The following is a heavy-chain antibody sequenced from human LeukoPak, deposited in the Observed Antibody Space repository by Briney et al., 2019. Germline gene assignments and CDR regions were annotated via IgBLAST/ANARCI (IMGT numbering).Heavy chain of an antibody. Sequence: ASVKVSCKASGYTFTSYYMHWVRQAPGQGLEWMGIINPSGGSSSYAQKFQGRVTMTRDTSTSTVYMELSSLRSEDTAVYYCARDRDYLSGSWTITDYWGQGTLVTVSS. CDR3: ARDRDYLSGSWTITDY. CDR1: GYTFTSYY. CDR2: INPSGGSS. J-gene: IGHJ4*02. D-gene: IGHD1-26*01. V-gene: IGHV1-46*01.